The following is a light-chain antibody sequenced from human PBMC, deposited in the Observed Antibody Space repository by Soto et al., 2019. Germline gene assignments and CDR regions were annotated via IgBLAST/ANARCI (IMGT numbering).Light chain of an antibody. CDR3: QQYNNWPPYT. CDR2: GAS. J-gene: IGKJ2*01. Sequence: EIVMTQSPATLSVSPGERATLSCRASQSVSSNLAWYQQKPGQAPRLLIYGASTRATGIPGRFTASGSGTEFPLTISSLQSEDFAVYYCQQYNNWPPYTFGQGTKLEIK. CDR1: QSVSSN. V-gene: IGKV3-15*01.